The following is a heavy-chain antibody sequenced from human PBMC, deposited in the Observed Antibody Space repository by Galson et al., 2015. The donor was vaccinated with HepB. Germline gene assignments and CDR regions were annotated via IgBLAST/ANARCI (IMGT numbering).Heavy chain of an antibody. CDR1: GYTFTTYP. CDR3: AGGGGRGEYDAFDI. D-gene: IGHD3-16*01. V-gene: IGHV7-4-1*02. J-gene: IGHJ3*02. CDR2: ININTGNP. Sequence: SVKVSCKASGYTFTTYPMNWVRQAPGQGLEWMGWININTGNPTYAQGFTGRFVFSLDTSVSTAYLQISSLKADDTAVYYCAGGGGRGEYDAFDIWGQGTMVTVSS.